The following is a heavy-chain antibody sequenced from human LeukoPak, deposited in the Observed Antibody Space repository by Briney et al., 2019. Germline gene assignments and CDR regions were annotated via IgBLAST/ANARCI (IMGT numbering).Heavy chain of an antibody. Sequence: GGSLRLSCAASGFTFRSYWMSWVRQAPGKGLEWVANIKQDGSDKYYVDSVKGRFTISRDNAKKSLYLQMNSLRAEDTAVYYCARPSYGMDVWGQGTTVTVS. J-gene: IGHJ6*02. CDR3: ARPSYGMDV. CDR2: IKQDGSDK. V-gene: IGHV3-7*01. CDR1: GFTFRSYW.